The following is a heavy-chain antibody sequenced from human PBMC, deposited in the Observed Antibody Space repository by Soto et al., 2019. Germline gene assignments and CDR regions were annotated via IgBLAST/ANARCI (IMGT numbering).Heavy chain of an antibody. V-gene: IGHV3-11*06. Sequence: GGSLRLSXAASGFTFSDYYMSWIRQAPGKGLEWLSYISSSSSYTNYADSVKGRFTISRDNAKNSLFLQMNSLRADDTAVYYCARDLSSSSTNYFDSWGQGTLVTVSS. CDR1: GFTFSDYY. J-gene: IGHJ4*02. CDR2: ISSSSSYT. CDR3: ARDLSSSSTNYFDS.